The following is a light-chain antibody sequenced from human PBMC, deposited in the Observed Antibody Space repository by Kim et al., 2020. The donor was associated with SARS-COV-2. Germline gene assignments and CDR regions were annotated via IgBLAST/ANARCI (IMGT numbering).Light chain of an antibody. CDR3: QSYDYSLGGLV. CDR2: LTT. J-gene: IGLJ2*01. Sequence: VSGAPGQRVTSSCTGAGHDVHWYQLLPGTAPKLLIFLTTKRPSGVPDRFSGSKSGTSASLAISGLQAEDEADYYCQSYDYSLGGLVFGGGTKLTVL. CDR1: GAGHD. V-gene: IGLV1-40*01.